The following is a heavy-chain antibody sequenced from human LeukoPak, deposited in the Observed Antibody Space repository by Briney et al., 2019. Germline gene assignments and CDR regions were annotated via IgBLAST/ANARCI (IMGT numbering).Heavy chain of an antibody. CDR2: IYHSGYT. V-gene: IGHV4-38-2*02. D-gene: IGHD2-21*02. Sequence: SEPLSLTCNVSGYSISSGYYWACIRQAPGKGLERIGSIYHSGYTHYTPSLKGRVTISVDTSKNAFSLKLSSVAAADTAIYYFARDMTPTHYFDYWGQGTLVTVSS. CDR3: ARDMTPTHYFDY. CDR1: GYSISSGYY. J-gene: IGHJ4*02.